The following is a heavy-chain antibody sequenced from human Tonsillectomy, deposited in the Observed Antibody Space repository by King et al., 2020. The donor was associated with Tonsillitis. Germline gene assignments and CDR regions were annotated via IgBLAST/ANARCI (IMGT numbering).Heavy chain of an antibody. V-gene: IGHV3-23*04. CDR2: IGGSSGST. CDR3: AKARGIAAAVTDY. D-gene: IGHD6-13*01. Sequence: VQLVESGGGLVQPGGSRRLSSAASGCTFSSCSMSWVRQVPGKGLEWCSAIGGSSGSTYYADSVKGRFTISRDNSKNTLYLQMNSLRAEDTAVYYCAKARGIAAAVTDYWGQGTLVTVSS. J-gene: IGHJ4*02. CDR1: GCTFSSCS.